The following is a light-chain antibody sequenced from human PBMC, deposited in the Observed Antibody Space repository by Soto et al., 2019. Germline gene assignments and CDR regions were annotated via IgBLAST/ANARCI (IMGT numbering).Light chain of an antibody. V-gene: IGLV1-36*01. CDR3: AAWDDSLNGPV. CDR1: SSNIGNNA. Sequence: QSVLTQPPSVSEAPRQRVTISCSGSSSNIGNNAVNWYQQLPGKAPKLLLYYDDLLPSGVSGRFSGSKSGTSASLAISGLQSEDEADYYCAAWDDSLNGPVFGGGTKLTVL. J-gene: IGLJ2*01. CDR2: YDD.